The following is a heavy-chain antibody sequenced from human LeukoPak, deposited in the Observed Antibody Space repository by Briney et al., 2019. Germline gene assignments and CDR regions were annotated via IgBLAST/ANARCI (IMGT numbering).Heavy chain of an antibody. CDR3: ANSRWYNAFDI. V-gene: IGHV4-59*03. CDR2: IYYSGST. CDR1: GGSISSYY. D-gene: IGHD6-13*01. J-gene: IGHJ3*02. Sequence: PSETLSLTCTVSGGSISSYYWNWIRQPPGKGLEWIGYIYYSGSTNYSPSLKSRVTISVDTSKNQFSLKLSSVTAADTAVYYCANSRWYNAFDIWGQGTMVTVSS.